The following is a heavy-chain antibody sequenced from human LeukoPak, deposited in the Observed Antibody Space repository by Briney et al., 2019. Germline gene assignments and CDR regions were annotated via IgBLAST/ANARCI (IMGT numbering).Heavy chain of an antibody. CDR2: IYYSGST. D-gene: IGHD6-19*01. V-gene: IGHV4-59*01. Sequence: SETLSLTCTVSGGSISSYYWSWIRQPPGKGLEWIGYIYYSGSTNYNPSLKSRVTISVDTSKNQSSLKLSSVTAADTAVYYCASTAVAGADHYWYFDLWGRGTLVTVSS. J-gene: IGHJ2*01. CDR3: ASTAVAGADHYWYFDL. CDR1: GGSISSYY.